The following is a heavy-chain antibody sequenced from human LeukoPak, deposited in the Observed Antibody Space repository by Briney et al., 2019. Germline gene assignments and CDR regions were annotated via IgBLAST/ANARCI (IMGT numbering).Heavy chain of an antibody. D-gene: IGHD3-9*01. Sequence: PGGSLRLSCAASGFTFSSYAMSWVRQAPGKGLEWVSAISGSGGSTYYADSVKGRFSISRDTSKNTLYLQMNSLRAEDTAVYYCAKDRVLRYFDWLFDLDYWGQGTLVTVSS. CDR2: ISGSGGST. CDR3: AKDRVLRYFDWLFDLDY. J-gene: IGHJ4*02. CDR1: GFTFSSYA. V-gene: IGHV3-23*01.